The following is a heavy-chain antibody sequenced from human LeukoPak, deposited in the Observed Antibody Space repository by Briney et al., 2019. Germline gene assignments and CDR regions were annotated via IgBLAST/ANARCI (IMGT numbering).Heavy chain of an antibody. CDR1: GFTFSDYY. Sequence: PGGSLRLSCAASGFTFSDYYMSWIRQAPGKGLEWVSYISSSGSTIYYADSVKGRFTISRDNSKNTLYLQMNSLRAEDTAVYYCAKTGSGYYYFDYWGQGTLVTVSS. CDR3: AKTGSGYYYFDY. J-gene: IGHJ4*02. D-gene: IGHD3-22*01. V-gene: IGHV3-11*01. CDR2: ISSSGSTI.